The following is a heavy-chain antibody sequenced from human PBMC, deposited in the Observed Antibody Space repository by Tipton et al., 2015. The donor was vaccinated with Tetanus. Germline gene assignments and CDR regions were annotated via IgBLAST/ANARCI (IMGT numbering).Heavy chain of an antibody. J-gene: IGHJ6*02. D-gene: IGHD6-25*01. Sequence: TLSLTCTVSGGSISSYYWSWIRQPAGKGLEWIGRIYSSGSTHYNPSFKSRVSISVDTSMSQFSLELNSVTAADTAVYYCARDSRLFYAMDVWGQGATVAVSS. CDR3: ARDSRLFYAMDV. CDR2: IYSSGST. V-gene: IGHV4-4*07. CDR1: GGSISSYY.